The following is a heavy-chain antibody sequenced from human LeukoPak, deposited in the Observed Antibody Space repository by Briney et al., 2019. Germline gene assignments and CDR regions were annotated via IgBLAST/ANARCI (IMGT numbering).Heavy chain of an antibody. D-gene: IGHD6-13*01. CDR1: GDSISNNY. CDR2: VYSDGVT. Sequence: PSETLSLTCTVSGDSISNNYWSWIRQPAGQGLEWIGRVYSDGVTRYNPSLKSRVTISVDMSNNRFSLTLNSATAADTAVYYCARISSGSSWYWFDPWGQGTLVTVS. J-gene: IGHJ5*02. CDR3: ARISSGSSWYWFDP. V-gene: IGHV4-4*07.